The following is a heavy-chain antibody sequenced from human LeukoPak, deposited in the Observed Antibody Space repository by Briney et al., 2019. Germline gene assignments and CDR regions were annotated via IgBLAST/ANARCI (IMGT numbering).Heavy chain of an antibody. J-gene: IGHJ6*02. CDR2: ISSNGGST. Sequence: KTGGSLRLSCSASGFTFSSYAMHWVRQAPGKGLEYVSAISSNGGSTYYADSVKGRFTISRDNSKNTLYLQMNSLRAEDTAVYYCARGGGYCSGGNCYLGPDYYYGMDVWGHGTTVTVSS. CDR3: ARGGGYCSGGNCYLGPDYYYGMDV. V-gene: IGHV3-64*04. CDR1: GFTFSSYA. D-gene: IGHD2-15*01.